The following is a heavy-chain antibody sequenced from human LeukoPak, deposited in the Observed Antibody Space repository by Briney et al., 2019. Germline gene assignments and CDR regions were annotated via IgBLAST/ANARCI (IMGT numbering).Heavy chain of an antibody. CDR1: GGSISSGSYY. J-gene: IGHJ6*03. V-gene: IGHV4-61*02. CDR3: ARDGGGFLEWLPYYYYYMDV. CDR2: IYTSGSA. Sequence: SETLSLTCTVSGGSISSGSYYWSWIRQPAGKGLEWIGRIYTSGSANYNPSLKSRVTISVDTSKNQFSLELSSVTAADTAVYYCARDGGGFLEWLPYYYYYMDVWGKGTTVTVSS. D-gene: IGHD3-3*01.